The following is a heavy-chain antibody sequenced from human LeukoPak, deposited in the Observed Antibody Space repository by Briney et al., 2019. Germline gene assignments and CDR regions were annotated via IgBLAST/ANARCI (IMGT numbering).Heavy chain of an antibody. D-gene: IGHD2/OR15-2a*01. CDR3: ARAVNIAEYFQH. J-gene: IGHJ1*01. V-gene: IGHV1-69*13. Sequence: SVKVSCMASGGTFSSYAISWVRQAPGQGLEWMGGIIPIFGTANYAQKFQGRVTITADESTSTAYMKLSSLRPEDTAVYYCARAVNIAEYFQHWGQGALVTVSS. CDR2: IIPIFGTA. CDR1: GGTFSSYA.